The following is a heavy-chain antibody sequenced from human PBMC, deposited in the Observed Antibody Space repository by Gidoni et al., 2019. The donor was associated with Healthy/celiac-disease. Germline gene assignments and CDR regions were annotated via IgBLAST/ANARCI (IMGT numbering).Heavy chain of an antibody. CDR3: ARRRITMVRGVIIDYFDY. V-gene: IGHV3-7*01. J-gene: IGHJ4*02. CDR1: GFTFSSYW. Sequence: EVQLVESGGGLVQPGGSLRLSCAASGFTFSSYWMSWVRQAPGKGLEWVANIKQDGSEKYYVDSVKGRFTISRDNAKNSLYLQMNSLRAEDTAVYYCARRRITMVRGVIIDYFDYWGQGTLVTVSS. CDR2: IKQDGSEK. D-gene: IGHD3-10*01.